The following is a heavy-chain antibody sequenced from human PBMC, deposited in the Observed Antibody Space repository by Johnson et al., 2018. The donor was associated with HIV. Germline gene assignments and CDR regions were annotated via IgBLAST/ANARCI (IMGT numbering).Heavy chain of an antibody. CDR3: ARGRYSSSWYGGYGREDAFDI. CDR1: GSNFDDYS. Sequence: VRLVESGGGVARPGGSLRLSCAASGSNFDDYSMHWVRQAPGKGLEWVSGISWNSGSIGYADSVKGRFTISRDNANNSLYLQMNSLRAEDTAMYYCARGRYSSSWYGGYGREDAFDIWGQGTMVTVSS. V-gene: IGHV3-9*01. D-gene: IGHD6-13*01. CDR2: ISWNSGSI. J-gene: IGHJ3*02.